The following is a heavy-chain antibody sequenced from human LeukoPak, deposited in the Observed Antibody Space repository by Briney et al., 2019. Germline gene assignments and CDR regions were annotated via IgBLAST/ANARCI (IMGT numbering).Heavy chain of an antibody. V-gene: IGHV4-30-2*01. Sequence: SQTLSLTCAVSGGSISSGGYSWSWIRQPPGKGLEWIGYIYHSGSTYYNPSLKSRVTISVDRSKNQFSLKLSSVTAADTAVYYCARTQWFGELLFDYWGQGTLVTVSS. CDR1: GGSISSGGYS. CDR3: ARTQWFGELLFDY. J-gene: IGHJ4*02. CDR2: IYHSGST. D-gene: IGHD3-10*01.